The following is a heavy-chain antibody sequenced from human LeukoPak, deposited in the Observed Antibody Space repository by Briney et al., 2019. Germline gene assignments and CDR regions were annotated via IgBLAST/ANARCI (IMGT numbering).Heavy chain of an antibody. V-gene: IGHV1-2*02. D-gene: IGHD5-24*01. CDR1: GYTFTSYG. CDR3: ARAPFLRMATKFGIDY. J-gene: IGHJ4*02. CDR2: INPNSGGT. Sequence: ASVKVSCKASGYTFTSYGISWVRQAPGQGLEWMGWINPNSGGTNYAQKFQGRVTMTRDTSISTAYMELSRLRSDDTAVYYCARAPFLRMATKFGIDYWGQGTLVTVSS.